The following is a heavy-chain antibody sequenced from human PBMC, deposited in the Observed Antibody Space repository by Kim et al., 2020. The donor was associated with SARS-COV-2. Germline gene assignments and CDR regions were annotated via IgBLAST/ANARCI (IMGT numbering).Heavy chain of an antibody. Sequence: SVKVSCKASGGTFSSYAISWVRQAPGQGLEWMGGIIPIFGTANYAQKFQGRVTITADESTSTAYMELSSLRSEDTAVYYCARDPPYSSSWYVPDQYYGMDVWGQGPPVTVSS. CDR3: ARDPPYSSSWYVPDQYYGMDV. D-gene: IGHD6-13*01. J-gene: IGHJ6*02. CDR2: IIPIFGTA. CDR1: GGTFSSYA. V-gene: IGHV1-69*13.